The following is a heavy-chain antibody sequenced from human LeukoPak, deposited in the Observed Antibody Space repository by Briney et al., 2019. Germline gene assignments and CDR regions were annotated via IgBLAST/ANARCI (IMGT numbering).Heavy chain of an antibody. Sequence: PSETLSLTCTVSGGSISSYYWSWIRQPAGKGLEWIGRIYNSGSTNYNPSLKSLVTMSVDTPKNQFSLKLSSVTAADTAVYYCARDPPVWGSYRYTGGFDYWGQGTLVTVSS. V-gene: IGHV4-4*07. D-gene: IGHD3-16*02. CDR2: IYNSGST. CDR1: GGSISSYY. J-gene: IGHJ4*02. CDR3: ARDPPVWGSYRYTGGFDY.